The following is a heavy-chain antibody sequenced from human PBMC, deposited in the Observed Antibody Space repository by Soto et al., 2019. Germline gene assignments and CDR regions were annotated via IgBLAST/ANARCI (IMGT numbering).Heavy chain of an antibody. CDR2: IYYSGST. CDR1: GGSISSYY. J-gene: IGHJ5*02. D-gene: IGHD6-13*01. Sequence: PSETLSLTCTVSGGSISSYYWSWIRQPPGKGLEWIGYIYYSGSTNYNPSLKSRVTISVDTSKNQFSLKLSSVTAADTAVYYCARWEVAAAGQINWYDPWSQGTLVTVSS. V-gene: IGHV4-59*08. CDR3: ARWEVAAAGQINWYDP.